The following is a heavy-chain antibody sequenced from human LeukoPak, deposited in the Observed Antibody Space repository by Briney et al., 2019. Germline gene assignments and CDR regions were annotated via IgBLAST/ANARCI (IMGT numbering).Heavy chain of an antibody. CDR3: ARGTLVADPHDAFDI. CDR2: IYHSGST. Sequence: SETLSLTCAVSGGSISSSNWWSWVRQPPGKGLEWIGEIYHSGSTNYNPSLKSRVTISVDKSKNQFSLKLSSVTAADTAVYYFARGTLVADPHDAFDIWGQGTMVTVSS. CDR1: GGSISSSNW. V-gene: IGHV4-4*02. D-gene: IGHD2-15*01. J-gene: IGHJ3*02.